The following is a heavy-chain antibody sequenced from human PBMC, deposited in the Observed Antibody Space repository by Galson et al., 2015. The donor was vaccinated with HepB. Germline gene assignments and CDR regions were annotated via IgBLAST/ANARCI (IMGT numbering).Heavy chain of an antibody. V-gene: IGHV3-33*01. D-gene: IGHD2-2*01. CDR1: GFTFSSYG. J-gene: IGHJ4*02. Sequence: SLRLSCAASGFTFSSYGMHWVRQAPGKGLEWVAVIWYDGSNKYYADSVKGRFTISRDNSKNTLYLQMNSLRAEDTAVYYCARAVVPAAALGYWGQGTLVTVSS. CDR3: ARAVVPAAALGY. CDR2: IWYDGSNK.